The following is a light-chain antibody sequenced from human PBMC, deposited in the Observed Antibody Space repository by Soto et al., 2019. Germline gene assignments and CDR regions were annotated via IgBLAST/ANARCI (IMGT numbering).Light chain of an antibody. Sequence: QSVLTQPPSVSAAPGQKVTISCSGSSSNIGNNYVSWYQHLPGAAPKLLIYDNDKRSSGIPDRFAGSKSGTSATLDITGRQTGDEADYYCGTWDSTLSGVFGTGTKVTVL. J-gene: IGLJ1*01. CDR2: DND. CDR1: SSNIGNNY. V-gene: IGLV1-51*01. CDR3: GTWDSTLSGV.